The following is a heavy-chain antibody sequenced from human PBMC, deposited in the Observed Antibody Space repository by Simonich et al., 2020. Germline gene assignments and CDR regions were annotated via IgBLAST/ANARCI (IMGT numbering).Heavy chain of an antibody. V-gene: IGHV1-2*02. D-gene: IGHD6-6*01. CDR1: GYTFTGYY. CDR2: INPNSGGT. CDR3: ARARLYSSSHAFDI. Sequence: QVQLVKSGAEVKKPGASVKVSCKASGYTFTGYYMHWVRQAPGHGLVRMRWINPNSGGTNYAQKFQGRVTMTRDTSISTAYMELSRLISHDTAVYYCARARLYSSSHAFDIWGQGTMVTVSS. J-gene: IGHJ3*02.